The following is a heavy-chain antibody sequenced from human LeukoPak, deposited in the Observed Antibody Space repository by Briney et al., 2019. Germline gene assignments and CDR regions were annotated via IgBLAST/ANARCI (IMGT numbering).Heavy chain of an antibody. D-gene: IGHD2-15*01. CDR2: ISYVGSNK. J-gene: IGHJ6*03. CDR3: ARGAEIVVVVAATLLCLGCDYIDV. CDR1: GLTFSSYA. V-gene: IGHV3-30*04. Sequence: GGSLRLSCAASGLTFSSYAMQWARQAPGKGLECVAVISYVGSNKYYADSVKGRFTISRDNSKNTLYLQMNNRRAEDTAEYYCARGAEIVVVVAATLLCLGCDYIDVWGKGTTVTVSS.